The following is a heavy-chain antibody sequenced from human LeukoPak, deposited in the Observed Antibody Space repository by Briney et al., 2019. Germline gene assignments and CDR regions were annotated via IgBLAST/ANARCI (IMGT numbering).Heavy chain of an antibody. CDR3: STTHYSFGDIDH. V-gene: IGHV3-15*01. CDR2: IKSKTDGGTT. D-gene: IGHD2-21*01. Sequence: PGKSLRLSCAASGFTFSNAWMSWVRQAPGKGLEWVGRIKSKTDGGTTDYAAPVKGRFTISRDDSKNTLYLQMNSLKTEDTAVYYCSTTHYSFGDIDHWGQGTLVTVSS. J-gene: IGHJ4*02. CDR1: GFTFSNAW.